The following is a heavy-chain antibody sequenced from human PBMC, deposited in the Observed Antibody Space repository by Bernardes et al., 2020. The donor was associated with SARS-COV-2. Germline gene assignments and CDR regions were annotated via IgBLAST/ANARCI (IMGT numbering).Heavy chain of an antibody. CDR3: ATVRLITVGGSPPAWFDP. D-gene: IGHD3-16*01. J-gene: IGHJ5*02. V-gene: IGHV1-24*01. CDR1: GYTLTELS. Sequence: ASVKVSCKVSGYTLTELSMHWVRQAPGKGLEWMGGFDPEDGETIYAQKFQGRVTMTEDTSTDTAYMELSSLRSEDTAVYYCATVRLITVGGSPPAWFDPWGQGTLVTVSS. CDR2: FDPEDGET.